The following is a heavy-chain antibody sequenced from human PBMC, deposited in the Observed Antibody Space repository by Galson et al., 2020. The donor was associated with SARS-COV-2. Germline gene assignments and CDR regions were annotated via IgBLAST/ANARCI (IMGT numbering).Heavy chain of an antibody. V-gene: IGHV3-7*01. J-gene: IGHJ3*01. CDR2: MNPDGSQT. CDR3: ARDIGWSVDV. Sequence: QLGESLKISCVASGFAYSSSWMSWLRQSPGRGLEWVALMNPDGSQTYYVDSVKGRFTISRDNSKNSQYLQMNNLRAEDTAIYFCARDIGWSVDVWGQGTMVTVSS. D-gene: IGHD2-15*01. CDR1: GFAYSSSW.